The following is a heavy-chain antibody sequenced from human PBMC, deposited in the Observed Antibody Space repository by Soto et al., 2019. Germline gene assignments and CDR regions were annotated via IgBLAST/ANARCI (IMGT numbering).Heavy chain of an antibody. D-gene: IGHD5-18*01. Sequence: QVQLVESGGGVVQPGRSLRLSCAASGFTFSSYGMHWVRQAPGKGLEWVAVISYDGSNKYYADSVKGRFTISRDNSKNALYLQMNSLRAEDTAVYYCANVRYSYGYDYWGQGTLVTVSS. CDR1: GFTFSSYG. J-gene: IGHJ4*02. CDR3: ANVRYSYGYDY. V-gene: IGHV3-30*18. CDR2: ISYDGSNK.